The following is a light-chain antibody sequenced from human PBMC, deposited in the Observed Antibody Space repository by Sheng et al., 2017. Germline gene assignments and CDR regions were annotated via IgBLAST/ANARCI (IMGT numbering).Light chain of an antibody. V-gene: IGKV4-1*01. CDR2: WAS. J-gene: IGKJ2*01. CDR3: QQYYTTPFT. CDR1: QSVFYSSNNENY. Sequence: DIVMTQSPDSLAVSLGERATINCKSSQSVFYSSNNENYLAWYQHKPGQPPRLLIYWASTRESGVPDRFSGSGSGTDFTLTISRLQAEDVAVYYCQQYYTTPFTFGQGTKLEIK.